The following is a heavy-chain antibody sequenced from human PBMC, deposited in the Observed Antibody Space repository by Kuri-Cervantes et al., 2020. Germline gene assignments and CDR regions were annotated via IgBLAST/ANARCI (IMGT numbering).Heavy chain of an antibody. V-gene: IGHV4-4*07. D-gene: IGHD2-2*02. CDR3: ARGNTYLFDY. CDR2: IYTSGST. Sequence: GSLRLSCTVSGGSISSYYWSWIRQPAGKGLEWIGRIYTSGSTNYNPSLKSRVTISVDTSKNQFSLKLSSVTAADTAVYYCARGNTYLFDYWGQGTLVTVSS. J-gene: IGHJ4*02. CDR1: GGSISSYY.